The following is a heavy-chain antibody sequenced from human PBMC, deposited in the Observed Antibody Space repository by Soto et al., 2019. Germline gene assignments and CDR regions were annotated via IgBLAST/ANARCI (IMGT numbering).Heavy chain of an antibody. J-gene: IGHJ5*02. V-gene: IGHV3-23*01. CDR2: ISNTGGGT. Sequence: LRLSCAASGFNFSTYAMNWVRQSPGKGLEWVSTISNTGGGTFYAGSVKGRFTISRDNSKNTLYLQMHSLRADDSAIYFCAVGRHKTSGSNTWFDPWGRGTQVTVSS. CDR1: GFNFSTYA. D-gene: IGHD3-22*01. CDR3: AVGRHKTSGSNTWFDP.